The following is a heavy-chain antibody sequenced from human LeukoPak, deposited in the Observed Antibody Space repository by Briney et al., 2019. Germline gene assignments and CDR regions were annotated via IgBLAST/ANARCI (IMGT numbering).Heavy chain of an antibody. CDR2: IYTSGST. Sequence: SETLSLTCTVSVGSISSYYWSWIRQPAGKGLEWIGRIYTSGSTNYNPSLKSRITMPVDTSKNQFSLKLSSVTAAETAVYYCERAWGYSSSTDWFDPWGQGTLVTVSS. CDR3: ERAWGYSSSTDWFDP. D-gene: IGHD6-13*01. J-gene: IGHJ5*02. V-gene: IGHV4-4*07. CDR1: VGSISSYY.